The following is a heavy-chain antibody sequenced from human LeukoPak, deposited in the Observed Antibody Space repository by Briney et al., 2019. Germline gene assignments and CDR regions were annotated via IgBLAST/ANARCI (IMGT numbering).Heavy chain of an antibody. CDR2: INPNSGLT. CDR1: GYTFTDYY. CDR3: ARDPYRAPAASSPTY. V-gene: IGHV1-2*06. D-gene: IGHD6-13*01. J-gene: IGHJ4*02. Sequence: ASVKVSCKASGYTFTDYYIHWVRQAPGQGLEWRGRINPNSGLTNYVQKFQDRVTMTRDTSISTAYMELYRLRSDDTAVYYCARDPYRAPAASSPTYWGQGTLVTVSS.